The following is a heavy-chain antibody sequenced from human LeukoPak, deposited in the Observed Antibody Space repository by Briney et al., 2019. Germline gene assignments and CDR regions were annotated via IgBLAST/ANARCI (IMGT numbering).Heavy chain of an antibody. CDR1: GYTFTSYY. Sequence: ASVKVSCQASGYTFTSYYMHWVRQAPGQGLEWIGIINPSGGSTSYAQKFQGRVTMTRDTSTSTVYMELSSLRSEDTAVYYCARDYYDSSGAYYYGMDVWGQGTTVSVSS. CDR2: INPSGGST. D-gene: IGHD3-22*01. CDR3: ARDYYDSSGAYYYGMDV. V-gene: IGHV1-46*01. J-gene: IGHJ6*02.